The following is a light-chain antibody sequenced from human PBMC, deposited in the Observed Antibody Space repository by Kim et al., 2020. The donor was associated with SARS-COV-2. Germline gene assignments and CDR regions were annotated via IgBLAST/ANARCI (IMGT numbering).Light chain of an antibody. Sequence: GTSATFSCTGTSSDVGSYNYVSWYQQHPGKAPKVMIYEVSKRPSGVPDRFSGSKSGNTASLTISGLQAEDEADYYCCSYAGSYTWVFGGGTQLTVL. V-gene: IGLV2-11*01. J-gene: IGLJ3*02. CDR2: EVS. CDR3: CSYAGSYTWV. CDR1: SSDVGSYNY.